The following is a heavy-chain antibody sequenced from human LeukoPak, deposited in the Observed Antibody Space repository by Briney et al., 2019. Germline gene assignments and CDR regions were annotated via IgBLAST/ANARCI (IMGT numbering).Heavy chain of an antibody. CDR1: GGSFSGYY. Sequence: SETLSLTCAVYGGSFSGYYWSWIRQPPGKGLEWIGEINHSGSTNYNPSLKSRVTISVDTSKNQFSLKLSSVTAADTAVYYCARFRHSVFHYYYYMDVWGKGTTVTVSS. CDR3: ARFRHSVFHYYYYMDV. CDR2: INHSGST. V-gene: IGHV4-34*01. D-gene: IGHD2-21*01. J-gene: IGHJ6*03.